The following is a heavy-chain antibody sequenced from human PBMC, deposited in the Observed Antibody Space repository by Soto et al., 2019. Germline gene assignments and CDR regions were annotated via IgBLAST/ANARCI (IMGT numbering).Heavy chain of an antibody. Sequence: GGSLRLSCAASGFTFSDFGMHWVRQAPGKGLEWVAIISYDGILKYYADSVKGRFTISRDISKGAVYLQMNSLTPEDTAVYYCAKDFKVSGGHYGSLNYYYGMDVWGQGTTVTVSS. CDR2: ISYDGILK. CDR3: AKDFKVSGGHYGSLNYYYGMDV. CDR1: GFTFSDFG. D-gene: IGHD3-10*01. V-gene: IGHV3-30*18. J-gene: IGHJ6*02.